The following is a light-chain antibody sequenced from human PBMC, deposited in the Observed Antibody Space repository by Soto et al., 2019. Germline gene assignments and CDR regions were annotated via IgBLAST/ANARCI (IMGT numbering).Light chain of an antibody. CDR2: CNE. CDR1: SSNIGTNY. Sequence: QSVLTQPPSASGTPGQRVTISCSGSSSNIGTNYVYWYKQLPGTAPKLLIYCNEQRPSGVPDRLSGSKSGTSASLAISGLRSEDEADYYCATRDNSLSRWVFGGGTKVTVL. CDR3: ATRDNSLSRWV. J-gene: IGLJ3*02. V-gene: IGLV1-47*02.